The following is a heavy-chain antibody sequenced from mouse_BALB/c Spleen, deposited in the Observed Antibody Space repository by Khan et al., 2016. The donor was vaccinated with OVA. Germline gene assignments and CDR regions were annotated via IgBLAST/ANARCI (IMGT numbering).Heavy chain of an antibody. V-gene: IGHV1-7*01. CDR3: ERDRIDY. CDR1: GYTFSNYW. CDR2: INPSSGYT. J-gene: IGHJ2*01. Sequence: QVQLQQPGAELAKPGASVKMSCKASGYTFSNYWIHWVKQRPGQGLEWIGYINPSSGYTYSNQTFIDKATSTTDKYSSTAYMQLSSLTSEDSAVYYGERDRIDYRGQGNTLTVTS.